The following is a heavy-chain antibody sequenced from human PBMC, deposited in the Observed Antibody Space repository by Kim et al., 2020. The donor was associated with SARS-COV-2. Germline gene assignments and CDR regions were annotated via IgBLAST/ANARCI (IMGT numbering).Heavy chain of an antibody. CDR1: GDSVSSNSAT. J-gene: IGHJ4*02. Sequence: SQTLSLTCAISGDSVSSNSATWHWIRQSPSSGPEWLGRTYYRSKWSNEYAVSVKSRITINTDTSKNQFSLQLNSVTPEDTAVYYCAREVWNSGFPFEYWGQGTLVTVSS. V-gene: IGHV6-1*01. D-gene: IGHD6-19*01. CDR2: TYYRSKWSN. CDR3: AREVWNSGFPFEY.